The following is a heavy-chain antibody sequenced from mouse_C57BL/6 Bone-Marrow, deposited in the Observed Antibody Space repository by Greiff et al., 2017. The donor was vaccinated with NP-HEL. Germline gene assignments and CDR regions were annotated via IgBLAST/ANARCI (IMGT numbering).Heavy chain of an antibody. CDR1: GYTFTNYW. CDR3: ARGGYYGKYGFAY. CDR2: IYPGGGYT. V-gene: IGHV1-63*01. J-gene: IGHJ3*01. D-gene: IGHD2-1*01. Sequence: VKLMESGAELVRPGTSVKMSCKASGYTFTNYWIGWAKQRPGHGLEWIGDIYPGGGYTNYNEKFKGKATLTADKSSSTAYMQFSSLTSEDSAIYYCARGGYYGKYGFAYGGQGTLVTVSA.